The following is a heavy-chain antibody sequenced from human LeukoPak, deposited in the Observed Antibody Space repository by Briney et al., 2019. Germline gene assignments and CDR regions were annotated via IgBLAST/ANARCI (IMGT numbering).Heavy chain of an antibody. CDR1: GFTFSSYS. V-gene: IGHV3-21*01. CDR3: ARELYDSSGYYDY. J-gene: IGHJ4*02. Sequence: GGSLRLSCVASGFTFSSYSMNWVRQAPGKGLEWASSISSSSYIYYADSVKGRFTISRDNAKNSLYLQMNSLRAEDTAVYYCARELYDSSGYYDYWGQGTLVTVSS. D-gene: IGHD3-22*01. CDR2: ISSSSYI.